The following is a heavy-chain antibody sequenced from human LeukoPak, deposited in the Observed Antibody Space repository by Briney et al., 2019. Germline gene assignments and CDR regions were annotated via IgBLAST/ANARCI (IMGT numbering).Heavy chain of an antibody. J-gene: IGHJ4*02. CDR2: IYYSGST. CDR1: GGSISSYY. CDR3: ARDQIGVIDY. V-gene: IGHV4-59*01. Sequence: SETLSLTCTVSGGSISSYYWSWIRQPPGKGLEWIGYIYYSGSTNYNPSLKSRVTISVDTSKNQFSLKLSSVTAADTAVYYCARDQIGVIDYWGQGTLVTVSS. D-gene: IGHD3-3*01.